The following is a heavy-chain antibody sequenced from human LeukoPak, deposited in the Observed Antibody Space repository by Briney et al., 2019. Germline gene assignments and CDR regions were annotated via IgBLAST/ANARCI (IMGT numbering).Heavy chain of an antibody. J-gene: IGHJ3*01. V-gene: IGHV4-4*07. CDR2: IYTSGST. Sequence: SETLSLTCNVSGGSISGYYWSWIRQPAGKGLEGIGRIYTSGSTKYNPSLKSRVTMYVDTSKSQFSLKLTSVTAADTAVYYCARRSDSGYSNSSSDFDVWGQGTMVTVSS. CDR1: GGSISGYY. CDR3: ARRSDSGYSNSSSDFDV. D-gene: IGHD6-6*01.